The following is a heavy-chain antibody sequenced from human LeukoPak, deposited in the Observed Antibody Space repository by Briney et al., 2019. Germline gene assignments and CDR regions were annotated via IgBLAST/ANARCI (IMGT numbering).Heavy chain of an antibody. V-gene: IGHV4-30-2*01. CDR3: ARGSKYSSGWYGESYYFDY. D-gene: IGHD6-19*01. J-gene: IGHJ4*02. CDR2: IYHSGST. Sequence: SQTLSLTCAVSGGSISSGGYSWRWIRQPPGKGLEWIGYIYHSGSTNYNPSLKSRVTISVDTSKNQFSLKLSSVTAADTAVYYCARGSKYSSGWYGESYYFDYWGQGTLVTVSS. CDR1: GGSISSGGYS.